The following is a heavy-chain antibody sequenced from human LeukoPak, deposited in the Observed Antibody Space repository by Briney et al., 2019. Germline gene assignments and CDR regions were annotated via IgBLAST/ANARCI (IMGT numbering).Heavy chain of an antibody. V-gene: IGHV3-21*01. J-gene: IGHJ4*02. CDR3: ARDRGTWIQLWPSDY. D-gene: IGHD5-18*01. CDR1: GFTLTNYS. Sequence: GGSLRLSCAASGFTLTNYSMNWVRQAPGRGLEWVSSISSGGLYIFYADSVKGRFTISRDNAKNSLYLQMNSLRAEDTAVYYCARDRGTWIQLWPSDYWGQGTLVTVSS. CDR2: ISSGGLYI.